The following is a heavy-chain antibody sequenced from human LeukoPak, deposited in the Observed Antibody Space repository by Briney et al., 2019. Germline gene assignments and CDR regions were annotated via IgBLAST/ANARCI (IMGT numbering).Heavy chain of an antibody. J-gene: IGHJ4*02. Sequence: PGGSLRLSCAASGFTFSSYWMSWVRQAPGKGLEWVANIKQDGSEKYYVDSVKGRFTISRDNAKNSLYLQMNSLRAEDTAVYYCASYGLGYCSSTSCYRFDYWGQGTLVTVSS. V-gene: IGHV3-7*01. CDR1: GFTFSSYW. CDR2: IKQDGSEK. D-gene: IGHD2-2*01. CDR3: ASYGLGYCSSTSCYRFDY.